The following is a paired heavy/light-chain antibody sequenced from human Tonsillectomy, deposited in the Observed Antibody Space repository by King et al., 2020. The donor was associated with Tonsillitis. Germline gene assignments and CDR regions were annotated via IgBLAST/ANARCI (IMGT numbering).Heavy chain of an antibody. CDR2: IRSKANNYAT. CDR3: TVDRLCGGDCSFEWDFDS. V-gene: IGHV3-73*02. J-gene: IGHJ4*02. D-gene: IGHD2-21*02. CDR1: GFTFSGTG. Sequence: EVQLVESGGGLVQPGGSLKLSCATSGFTFSGTGIHWVRQVSGKGLEWVGRIRSKANNYATAYGASVNGRFTISRDDSKNMAYLQMSSLKTDDTAVYYCTVDRLCGGDCSFEWDFDSWGQGTLVTVSS.
Light chain of an antibody. CDR3: ATWDDGLNGPV. V-gene: IGLV1-44*01. Sequence: QSVLTQPPSASGTPGQRVTISCSGSSSNIESNAVNWYQQLPGTAPKLLIYIDNQRLSGVPDRFSGSKSGTSASLAISGLRSEDEAGYFCATWDDGLNGPVFGGGTKLTVL. CDR1: SSNIESNA. J-gene: IGLJ3*02. CDR2: IDN.